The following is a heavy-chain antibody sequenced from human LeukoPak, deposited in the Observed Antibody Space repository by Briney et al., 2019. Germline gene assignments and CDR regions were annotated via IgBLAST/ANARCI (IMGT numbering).Heavy chain of an antibody. D-gene: IGHD3-22*01. CDR3: ARYYYDSSGSFDY. CDR1: GYTFTSYD. V-gene: IGHV1-8*01. Sequence: ASVKVSCKASGYTFTSYDINWVRQAPGQGLEWMGWMNPNSGNTGYAQKFQGRVTMTRNTSISTAYMELSSLRSEDTAVYYCARYYYDSSGSFDYWGQGTLVTVSS. J-gene: IGHJ4*02. CDR2: MNPNSGNT.